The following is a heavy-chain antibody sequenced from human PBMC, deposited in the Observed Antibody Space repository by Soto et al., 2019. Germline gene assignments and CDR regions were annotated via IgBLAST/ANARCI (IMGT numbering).Heavy chain of an antibody. Sequence: GASVKVSCKASGYTFTSYDINWVRRATGQGLEWMGWMNPNSGNTGYAQKFQGRVTMTRNTSISTAYMELSSLRSEDTAVYYCARGAYCSGGSCYPAGLGYWGQGTLVTVSS. D-gene: IGHD2-15*01. V-gene: IGHV1-8*01. CDR1: GYTFTSYD. J-gene: IGHJ4*02. CDR2: MNPNSGNT. CDR3: ARGAYCSGGSCYPAGLGY.